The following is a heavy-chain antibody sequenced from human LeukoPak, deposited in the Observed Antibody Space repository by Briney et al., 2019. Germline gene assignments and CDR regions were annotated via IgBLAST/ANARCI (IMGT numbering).Heavy chain of an antibody. Sequence: ASVKVSRKASGYTFTGYYMHLVRQAPGQGLEWMGWINPNSGGTNYAQKFQGRVTMTRDTSISTAYMELSRLRSDDTAVYYCARDQFVVVVAATGNWFDPWGQGTLVTVSS. D-gene: IGHD2-15*01. J-gene: IGHJ5*02. V-gene: IGHV1-2*02. CDR3: ARDQFVVVVAATGNWFDP. CDR1: GYTFTGYY. CDR2: INPNSGGT.